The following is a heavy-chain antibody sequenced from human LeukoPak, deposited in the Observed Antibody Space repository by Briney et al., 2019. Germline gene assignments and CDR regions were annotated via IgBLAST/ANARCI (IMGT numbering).Heavy chain of an antibody. D-gene: IGHD4-17*01. Sequence: GASVKVSCKASGYTFTNYGFSWVRQAPGQGLEWMGWISAYNGNTNYAQKLQGRVTMTTDTSTSTAYMELRSLRSDDTAVYYCARDLADYDEYYFDYWGQGTLVTVSS. J-gene: IGHJ4*02. CDR1: GYTFTNYG. CDR3: ARDLADYDEYYFDY. CDR2: ISAYNGNT. V-gene: IGHV1-18*01.